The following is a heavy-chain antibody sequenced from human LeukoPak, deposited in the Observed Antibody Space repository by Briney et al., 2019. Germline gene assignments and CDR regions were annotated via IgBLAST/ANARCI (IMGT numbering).Heavy chain of an antibody. Sequence: SETLSLTCTVSGGSISSNIYYWGWIRQPPGKGLEWMGGTYHSGSTYYNPSLKSRVTISVDTSKNQFSLKLSSVTAADTAVYYCARDPSLYYDFWSGYYEDYWGQGTLVTVSS. D-gene: IGHD3-3*01. CDR2: TYHSGST. V-gene: IGHV4-39*07. CDR3: ARDPSLYYDFWSGYYEDY. CDR1: GGSISSNIYY. J-gene: IGHJ4*02.